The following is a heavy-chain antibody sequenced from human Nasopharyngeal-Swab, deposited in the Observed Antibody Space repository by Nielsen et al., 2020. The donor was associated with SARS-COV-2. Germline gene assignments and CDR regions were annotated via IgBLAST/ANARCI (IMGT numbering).Heavy chain of an antibody. D-gene: IGHD1-1*01. V-gene: IGHV4-4*02. Sequence: SETLSLTCILSGASTGSDYWWTWVRQPPGRGLEWIGEIHHRGTINYNPSLKSRVALLVDKSKNHFSLNLSSVTAADTAVYYCARGGNWQFDYWGQGTLVTVSS. CDR3: ARGGNWQFDY. CDR2: IHHRGTI. CDR1: GASTGSDYW. J-gene: IGHJ4*02.